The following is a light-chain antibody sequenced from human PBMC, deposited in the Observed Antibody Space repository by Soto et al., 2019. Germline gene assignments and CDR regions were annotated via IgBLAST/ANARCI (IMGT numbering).Light chain of an antibody. CDR2: AAS. Sequence: IVLTQSPDTLPVSPGDTVSLSCRASKNIDGDFLAWYQQKSGQAPRLLIYAASTRATGVPDRFIGSGSGADFTLTINRLKPEDFAVYFCQQFNAALYTFGQGTKLE. CDR3: QQFNAALYT. V-gene: IGKV3D-20*02. CDR1: KNIDGDF. J-gene: IGKJ2*01.